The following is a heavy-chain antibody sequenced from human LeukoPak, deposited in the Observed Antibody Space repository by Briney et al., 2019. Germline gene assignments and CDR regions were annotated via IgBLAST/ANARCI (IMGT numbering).Heavy chain of an antibody. J-gene: IGHJ3*02. D-gene: IGHD3-22*01. CDR1: GGTISSYA. CDR2: VIPIFGTG. CDR3: ATIPHCYDSSGYYMGFAFDI. V-gene: IGHV1-69*05. Sequence: ASVKVSCKASGGTISSYAISWVRKAPAQGLEWMGGVIPIFGTGNYAQKFQGSVTITTGESTSTAYMELSSLRSEDTAVYYCATIPHCYDSSGYYMGFAFDIWGQGTMVTVSS.